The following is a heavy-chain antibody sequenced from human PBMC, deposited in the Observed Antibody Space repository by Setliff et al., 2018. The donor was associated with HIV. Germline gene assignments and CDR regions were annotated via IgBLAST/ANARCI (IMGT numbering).Heavy chain of an antibody. CDR2: VYYSGIT. CDR1: GGSISSGGYY. D-gene: IGHD3-22*01. CDR3: ARARFEYYYDSSGYSNDAFNI. J-gene: IGHJ3*02. Sequence: SETLSLTCTVSGGSISSGGYYWSWIRQHPGKGLEWIGYVYYSGITYYNPSLKSRVTISVDTSKNQFSLKLRSVTAADTAVYYCARARFEYYYDSSGYSNDAFNIWGQGTMVTVSS. V-gene: IGHV4-31*03.